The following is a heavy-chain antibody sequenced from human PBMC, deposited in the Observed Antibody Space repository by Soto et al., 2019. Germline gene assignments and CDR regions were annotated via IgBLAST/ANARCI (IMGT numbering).Heavy chain of an antibody. J-gene: IGHJ4*02. D-gene: IGHD6-19*01. V-gene: IGHV3-15*01. CDR3: TSGVAVAGIFLNYSES. CDR2: IKSQTDGGTT. Sequence: EVQLVEAGGGLVKPGGSLRLSCAASGFTLSNAWMYWVRQAPGKGLEWVGRIKSQTDGGTTDYAAPVKGRFTISRDDSKNTLYLQMGRLKIEDAGVYYCTSGVAVAGIFLNYSESWGEGTLVAVSS. CDR1: GFTLSNAW.